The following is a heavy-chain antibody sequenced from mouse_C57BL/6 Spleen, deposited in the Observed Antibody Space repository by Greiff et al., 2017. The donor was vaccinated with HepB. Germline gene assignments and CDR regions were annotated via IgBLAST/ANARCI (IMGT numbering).Heavy chain of an antibody. CDR1: GYTFTSYW. CDR2: IDPSDSYT. Sequence: VQLQQSGAELVRPGTSVKLSCKASGYTFTSYWMHWVKQRPGQGLEWIGVIDPSDSYTNYNQKFKGKATLTVDTSSSTAYMQLSSLTSEDSAVYYCARAGSTTVPAYWGQGTLVTVSA. D-gene: IGHD1-1*01. CDR3: ARAGSTTVPAY. J-gene: IGHJ3*01. V-gene: IGHV1-59*01.